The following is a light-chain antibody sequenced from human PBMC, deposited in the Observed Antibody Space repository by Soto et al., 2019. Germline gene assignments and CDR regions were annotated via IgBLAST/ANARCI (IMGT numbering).Light chain of an antibody. J-gene: IGLJ3*02. CDR3: SSSAGIYHYLV. V-gene: IGLV2-8*01. CDR1: SSDIGGYNS. CDR2: EVN. Sequence: QSALTQPPSASGSPGQSVTISCTGTSSDIGGYNSVSWYQQHPGKAPRLMIYEVNKRPSGVPDRFSGSKSGYTASLTVSGIQTEDEAVYYCSSSAGIYHYLVFGGGTKLTVL.